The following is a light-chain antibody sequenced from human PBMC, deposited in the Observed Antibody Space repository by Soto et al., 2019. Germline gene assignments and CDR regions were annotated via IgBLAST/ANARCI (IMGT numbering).Light chain of an antibody. V-gene: IGKV1-39*01. J-gene: IGKJ2*01. CDR1: QSISTY. Sequence: DIQMTQSPSSLSASVGDRVTITCRASQSISTYLHWYRQKPGRAPELLISAASDLQSGVPSRFSGRGSGTVFTLTISSLQPEDFATYFCLQTYTTLYTFGQGTKVDI. CDR2: AAS. CDR3: LQTYTTLYT.